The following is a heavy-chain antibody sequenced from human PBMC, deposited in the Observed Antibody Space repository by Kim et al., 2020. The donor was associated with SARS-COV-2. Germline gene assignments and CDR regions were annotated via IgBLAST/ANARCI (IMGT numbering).Heavy chain of an antibody. V-gene: IGHV1-8*01. CDR1: GYTFTSYD. Sequence: ASVKVSCKASGYTFTSYDINWVRQATGQGLEWMGWMNPNSGNTGYAQKFQGRVTMTRNTSISTAYMELSSLRSEDTAVYYCARVVRSSWYVVYNWNDDGFDYWGQGTLVTVSS. CDR2: MNPNSGNT. J-gene: IGHJ4*02. CDR3: ARVVRSSWYVVYNWNDDGFDY. D-gene: IGHD1-20*01.